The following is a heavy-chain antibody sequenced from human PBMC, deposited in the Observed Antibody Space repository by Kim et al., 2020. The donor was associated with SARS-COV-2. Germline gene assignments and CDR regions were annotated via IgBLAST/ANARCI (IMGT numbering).Heavy chain of an antibody. CDR1: GGSFSGYY. Sequence: SETLSLTCGVYGGSFSGYYWSWIRQPPGKGLEWIGEINHSGSTNYNPSLKSRVPISIDTSKNQFSLKMSSVTAADTAVYYCARSIYADYYGSGSYYKYYFDYWGQGTLVTVSS. CDR3: ARSIYADYYGSGSYYKYYFDY. CDR2: INHSGST. J-gene: IGHJ4*02. V-gene: IGHV4-34*01. D-gene: IGHD3-10*01.